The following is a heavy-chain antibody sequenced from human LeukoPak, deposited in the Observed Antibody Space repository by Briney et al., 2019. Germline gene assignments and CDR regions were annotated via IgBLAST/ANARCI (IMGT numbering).Heavy chain of an antibody. V-gene: IGHV1-8*01. Sequence: ASVKVSCKAPVDSLTNNKVTCMRHTTGQGLEWMGWMNLNSGSSGYAQKFQGIFTMTRNTSISTASMERDSLACDDILVYERARAERSYCSDYWGQGALVTVSS. D-gene: IGHD3-10*01. CDR1: VDSLTNNK. CDR3: ARAERSYCSDY. CDR2: MNLNSGSS. J-gene: IGHJ4*02.